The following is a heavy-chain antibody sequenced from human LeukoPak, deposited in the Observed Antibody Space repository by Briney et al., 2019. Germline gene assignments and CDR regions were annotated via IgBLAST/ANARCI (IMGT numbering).Heavy chain of an antibody. J-gene: IGHJ4*02. D-gene: IGHD3-3*01. CDR1: GGSISSSNW. Sequence: SGTLSLTCAVSGGSISSSNWWSWVRQPPGKGLEWIGEIYHSGSTNYNPSLKSRVTISVDKSKNQFSLKLSSVTAAHTAVYYCARVLAPDYDFWSGYRDGGYFDYWGQGTLVTVSS. CDR3: ARVLAPDYDFWSGYRDGGYFDY. V-gene: IGHV4-4*02. CDR2: IYHSGST.